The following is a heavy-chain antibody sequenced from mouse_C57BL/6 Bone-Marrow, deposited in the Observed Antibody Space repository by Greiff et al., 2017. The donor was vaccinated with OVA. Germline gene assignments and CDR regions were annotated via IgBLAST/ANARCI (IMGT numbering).Heavy chain of an antibody. V-gene: IGHV1-52*01. CDR2: IDPSDSET. J-gene: IGHJ1*03. CDR3: ARSMGYYDYDDWYFDV. Sequence: QVQLQQPGAELVRPGSSVKLSCKASGYTFTSYWMHWVKQRPIQGLEWIGNIDPSDSETHYNQKFKDKATLTVDKSSSTAYMQLSSLTSEDSAVYYCARSMGYYDYDDWYFDVWGTGTTVTVSS. D-gene: IGHD2-4*01. CDR1: GYTFTSYW.